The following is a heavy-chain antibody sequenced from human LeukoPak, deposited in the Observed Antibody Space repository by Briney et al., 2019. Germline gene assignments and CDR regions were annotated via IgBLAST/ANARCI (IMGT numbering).Heavy chain of an antibody. CDR2: IKQDGSEK. V-gene: IGHV3-7*01. CDR3: AREPYGDYLDY. D-gene: IGHD4-17*01. J-gene: IGHJ4*02. Sequence: HGGSLRLSCAASGFTFSSYWMSWVRQAPGKGLKWVANIKQDGSEKYYVDSVKGRFTISRDNAKNSLYLQMNSLRAEDTAVYYCAREPYGDYLDYWGQGTLVTVSS. CDR1: GFTFSSYW.